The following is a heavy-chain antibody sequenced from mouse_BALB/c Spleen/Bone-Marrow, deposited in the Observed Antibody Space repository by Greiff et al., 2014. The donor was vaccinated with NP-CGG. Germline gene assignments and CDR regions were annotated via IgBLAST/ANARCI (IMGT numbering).Heavy chain of an antibody. V-gene: IGHV5-17*02. Sequence: EVNLVESGGGLVQPGESRKLSCAASGFTFSSFGMHWVRQAPERGLEWVAYISSGSSTIFYADTVKGRFTISRDNPKNTLFLQMTSLRSEDTAMYYCTRGGNWEDFDYWGQGTTLTVSS. J-gene: IGHJ2*01. CDR2: ISSGSSTI. CDR1: GFTFSSFG. CDR3: TRGGNWEDFDY. D-gene: IGHD4-1*01.